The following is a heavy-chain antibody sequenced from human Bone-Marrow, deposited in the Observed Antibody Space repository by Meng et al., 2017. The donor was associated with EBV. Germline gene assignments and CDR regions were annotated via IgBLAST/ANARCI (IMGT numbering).Heavy chain of an antibody. J-gene: IGHJ4*02. CDR2: LITDFGTP. CDR3: ARESGRGYTPDF. CDR1: GGACRYSA. Sequence: QVQVVQSGGEVKKPGSSVKVSCEASGGACRYSAISRVRQAPGQGLEWMGGLITDFGTPDYAPNYQDRVTITADESTSTAYMELNSLTTEDTAIYYCARESGRGYTPDFWGQGTLVTVSS. D-gene: IGHD3-10*01. V-gene: IGHV1-69*01.